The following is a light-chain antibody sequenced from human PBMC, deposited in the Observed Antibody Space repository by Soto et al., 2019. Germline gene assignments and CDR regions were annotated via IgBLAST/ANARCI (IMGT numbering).Light chain of an antibody. CDR1: NIGSKS. J-gene: IGLJ1*01. Sequence: SYALTQPPSVPVAPGQTARISCEGDNIGSKSVYWHQQKPGQAPVLVVYDDRDRPSGIPERFSGSNSGNTATLTINRVEAGDEADYYCQVWDSTSAQNVFGTGTKVTVL. CDR3: QVWDSTSAQNV. V-gene: IGLV3-21*02. CDR2: DDR.